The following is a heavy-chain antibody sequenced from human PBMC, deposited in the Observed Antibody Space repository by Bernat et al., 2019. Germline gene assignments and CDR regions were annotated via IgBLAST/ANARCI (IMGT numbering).Heavy chain of an antibody. CDR1: GYTFTGYY. CDR3: ARGVFRVMGGSYYPEYFQH. CDR2: INPNSGGT. D-gene: IGHD1-26*01. J-gene: IGHJ1*01. V-gene: IGHV1-2*04. Sequence: QVQLVQSGAEVKKPGASVKVSCKASGYTFTGYYMHWVRQAPGQGLEGRGWINPNSGGTNYAQKFQGWVTMTRDTSISTAYMELSRLRSDDTAVYYCARGVFRVMGGSYYPEYFQHWGQGTLVTVSS.